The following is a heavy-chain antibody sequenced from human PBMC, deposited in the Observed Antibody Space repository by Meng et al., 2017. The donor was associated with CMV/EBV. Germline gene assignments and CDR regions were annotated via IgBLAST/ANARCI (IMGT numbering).Heavy chain of an antibody. V-gene: IGHV1-46*04. CDR2: INLVDGNT. CDR1: GYIFTTYY. J-gene: IGHJ4*02. D-gene: IGHD2-15*01. CDR3: AREYPATWYFDH. Sequence: QVVLVQSGAKVNKPGASLKFCGKAFGYIFTTYYIHWVRQAPGQGLEWMGMINLVDGNTNVAHKLQGRLSMTRDTSTSTVYMDLSSLRSEDTAMYYCAREYPATWYFDHWGQGTLVTVS.